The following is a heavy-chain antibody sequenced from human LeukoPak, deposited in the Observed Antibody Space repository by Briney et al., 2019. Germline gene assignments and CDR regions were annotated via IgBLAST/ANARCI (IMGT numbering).Heavy chain of an antibody. CDR1: GFTFDDYA. J-gene: IGHJ4*02. D-gene: IGHD3-22*01. Sequence: GGSLRLSCAASGFTFDDYAMHWVRQAPGKGLEWVSGISWNSGSIGYADSVKGRFTISRDNAKNSLYLQMNSLRAEDTALYYCAKSKFSTTMIVVAIDYWGQGTLVTVSS. CDR3: AKSKFSTTMIVVAIDY. CDR2: ISWNSGSI. V-gene: IGHV3-9*01.